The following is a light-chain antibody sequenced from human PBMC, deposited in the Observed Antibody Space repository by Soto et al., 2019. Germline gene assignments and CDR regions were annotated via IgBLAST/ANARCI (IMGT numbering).Light chain of an antibody. J-gene: IGKJ4*01. Sequence: DIQMTQSPSTLSASVGDRVTITCRASQSISSWLAWFQQKPGKAPKALIYKAATLESWVPSRFSGSGSGTEFTLTISSLQSDDFATYYCQQYNSYPLTFGGGTKVEIK. V-gene: IGKV1-5*03. CDR3: QQYNSYPLT. CDR1: QSISSW. CDR2: KAA.